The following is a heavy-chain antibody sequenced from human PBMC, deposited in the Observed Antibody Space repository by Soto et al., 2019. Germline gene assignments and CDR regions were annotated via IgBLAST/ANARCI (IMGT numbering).Heavy chain of an antibody. J-gene: IGHJ4*02. V-gene: IGHV3-9*01. CDR1: GFTFDVYA. CDR3: AKDISLRGWVYLVVEY. CDR2: INYNSGSV. Sequence: EVQLVESGGGWVQPGRSLRLSCAASGFTFDVYAMHWVRQAPGKGLEWVSGINYNSGSVGHADSVKGRFTISRDNAKNSLHLQMNSLRAEDTAVYYCAKDISLRGWVYLVVEYWGQGTLVTVSP. D-gene: IGHD6-13*01.